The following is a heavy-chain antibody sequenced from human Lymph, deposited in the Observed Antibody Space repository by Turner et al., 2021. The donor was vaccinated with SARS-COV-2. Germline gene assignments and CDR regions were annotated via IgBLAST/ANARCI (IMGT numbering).Heavy chain of an antibody. V-gene: IGHV2-26*01. CDR1: GISLSNGRMV. D-gene: IGHD3-9*01. J-gene: IGHJ5*02. Sequence: QVTLKESGPVLVKLTETLTLTCTVSGISLSNGRMVVSWIRQPPGKALEWLAHIISNDENSYSTSLKSRLTISKDTSKCQVVLTMTNMDPVDTGTYYCARIGHDILTGLLYWFDPLGQGTLVTVSS. CDR3: ARIGHDILTGLLYWFDP. CDR2: IISNDEN.